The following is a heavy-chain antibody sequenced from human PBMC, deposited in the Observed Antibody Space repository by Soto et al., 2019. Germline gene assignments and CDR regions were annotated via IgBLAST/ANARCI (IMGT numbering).Heavy chain of an antibody. Sequence: SETLSLTCTVSGGSISSSSYYWGWIRQPPGKGLEWIGSIYYSGSTYYNPSLKSRVTISVDTSKNQFSLRLSSVTAADTAVYYCARPARNWNGVYYYYGMDVWGQGTTVTVSS. CDR2: IYYSGST. D-gene: IGHD1-1*01. V-gene: IGHV4-39*01. J-gene: IGHJ6*02. CDR3: ARPARNWNGVYYYYGMDV. CDR1: GGSISSSSYY.